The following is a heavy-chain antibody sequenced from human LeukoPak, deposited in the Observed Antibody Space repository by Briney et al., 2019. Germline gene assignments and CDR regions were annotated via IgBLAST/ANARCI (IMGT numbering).Heavy chain of an antibody. CDR2: ISSSSGYI. CDR3: ATAGIEAAGFDY. D-gene: IGHD6-13*01. V-gene: IGHV3-21*01. Sequence: GGSLRLSCVTSGFTFSSYSMNRVRQAPGKGLEWVSSISSSSGYIYYADSVKGRFTISRDNAKNSLYLQMSSLRAEDTAVYYCATAGIEAAGFDYWGQGTLVTVSS. J-gene: IGHJ4*02. CDR1: GFTFSSYS.